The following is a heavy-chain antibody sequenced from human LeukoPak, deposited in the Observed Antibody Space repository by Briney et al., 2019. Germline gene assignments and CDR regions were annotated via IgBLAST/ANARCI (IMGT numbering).Heavy chain of an antibody. Sequence: SETLSLTCTVSGGSISSGGYYWSWLRQPPGKGLEWIGYIYHSGSTYYNPSLKSRVTISVDRSKNQFSLKLSSVTAADTAVYYCARRPDPRYSGLDPWGQGTLVTVSS. CDR1: GGSISSGGYY. J-gene: IGHJ5*02. CDR2: IYHSGST. CDR3: ARRPDPRYSGLDP. D-gene: IGHD1-26*01. V-gene: IGHV4-30-2*01.